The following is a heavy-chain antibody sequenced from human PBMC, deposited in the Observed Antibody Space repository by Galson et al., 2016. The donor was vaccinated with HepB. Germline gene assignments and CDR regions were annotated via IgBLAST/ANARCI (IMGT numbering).Heavy chain of an antibody. Sequence: SVKVSCKASENTYTFTGYYIHWVRQAPGQGLEWIGWINPNTGGTNYAQKFQGRVTMTRDTSISTAYMELSRLRSDDTAVYYCAREGYNCSGTSCYTEYYYGMDVWGQGTTVTVSS. V-gene: IGHV1-2*02. CDR1: ENTYTFTGYY. CDR3: AREGYNCSGTSCYTEYYYGMDV. CDR2: INPNTGGT. J-gene: IGHJ6*02. D-gene: IGHD2-2*02.